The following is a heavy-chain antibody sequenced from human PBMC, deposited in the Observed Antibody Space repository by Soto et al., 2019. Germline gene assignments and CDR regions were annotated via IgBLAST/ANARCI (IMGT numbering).Heavy chain of an antibody. V-gene: IGHV3-23*01. Sequence: LRLSCAASGFTFSSYAMSWVRQAPGKGLEWVSAISGSGGSTYYADSVKGRFTISRDNSKNTLYLQMNSLRAEDTAVYYCAKDIAVWSGYSYYFDYWGQGTLVTVSS. CDR2: ISGSGGST. CDR1: GFTFSSYA. J-gene: IGHJ4*02. CDR3: AKDIAVWSGYSYYFDY. D-gene: IGHD3-3*01.